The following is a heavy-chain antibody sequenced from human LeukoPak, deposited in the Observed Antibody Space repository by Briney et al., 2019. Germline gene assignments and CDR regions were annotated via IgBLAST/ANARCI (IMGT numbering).Heavy chain of an antibody. V-gene: IGHV4-39*01. CDR3: ARGLGIAVAGTFFDY. D-gene: IGHD6-19*01. J-gene: IGHJ4*02. CDR1: GGSISSSSYY. Sequence: SETLSLTCTVSGGSISSSSYYWGWIRQPPGKGLEWIGSIYYSGSTYYNPSLKSRVTMSVDTSKNQFSLKLSSVTAADTAVYYCARGLGIAVAGTFFDYWGQGTLVTVSS. CDR2: IYYSGST.